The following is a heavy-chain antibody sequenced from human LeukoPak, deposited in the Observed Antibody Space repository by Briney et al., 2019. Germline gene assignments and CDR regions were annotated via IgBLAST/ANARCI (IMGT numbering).Heavy chain of an antibody. D-gene: IGHD4-23*01. CDR1: GFTFSNAW. CDR2: IKSKTEGGTT. CDR3: TTCGLYGGNSIDY. J-gene: IGHJ4*02. Sequence: PGGSLRLSCAASGFTFSNAWMSWVRQAPGKGLEWVGRIKSKTEGGTTDYAAPVKGRFTISRDDSKNTLYLQMNSLKTEDTAVYYCTTCGLYGGNSIDYWGQGTLVTVSS. V-gene: IGHV3-15*01.